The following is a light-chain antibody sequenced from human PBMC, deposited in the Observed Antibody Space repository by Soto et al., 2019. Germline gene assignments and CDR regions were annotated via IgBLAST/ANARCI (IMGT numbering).Light chain of an antibody. J-gene: IGKJ2*01. CDR2: LGS. Sequence: DIVMTQSPLSLSVTPAESASISCRSSQSLLHSNGFNYLDWYLQKPGQSPQLLIYLGSNRASGVPDRFSGSGSGTDSTLKINRVEADDVGVYYCIQALQTSLTFGQGTKLEIK. V-gene: IGKV2-28*01. CDR1: QSLLHSNGFNY. CDR3: IQALQTSLT.